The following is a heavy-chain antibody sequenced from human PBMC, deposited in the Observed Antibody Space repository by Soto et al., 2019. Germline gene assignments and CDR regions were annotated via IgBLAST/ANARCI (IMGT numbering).Heavy chain of an antibody. Sequence: PGVSLRLSCAASGFTFSSYAMHWVRQAPGKGLEWVAVISYDGSNKYYADSVKGRFTISRDNSKNTLYLQMNSLRAEDTAVYYCAIDLGECLSYYYGMDVWGQGNTVTVSS. CDR2: ISYDGSNK. CDR1: GFTFSSYA. D-gene: IGHD3-3*01. J-gene: IGHJ6*02. CDR3: AIDLGECLSYYYGMDV. V-gene: IGHV3-30-3*01.